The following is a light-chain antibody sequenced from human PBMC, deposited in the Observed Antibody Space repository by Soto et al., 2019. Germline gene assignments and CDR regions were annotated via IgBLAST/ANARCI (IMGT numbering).Light chain of an antibody. J-gene: IGLJ2*01. V-gene: IGLV2-11*01. CDR3: CSYAGSYTVV. Sequence: QSALTQPRSVSGSPGQSVTISCTGTSSDVGNYNYVSWYQQHPGKAPKLMIYDVSKRPSGVPDRFSGSKSGNTASLTISGLQAEDEADYYCCSYAGSYTVVFSGGTKVTVL. CDR2: DVS. CDR1: SSDVGNYNY.